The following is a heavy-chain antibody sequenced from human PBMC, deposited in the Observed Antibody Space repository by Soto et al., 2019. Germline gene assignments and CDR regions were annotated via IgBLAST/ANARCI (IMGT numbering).Heavy chain of an antibody. CDR2: IWYDGSNK. Sequence: PGGSLRLGCAASGFTVSSYGMHWVRQAPGKGLEWVAVIWYDGSNKYYADSVKGRFTISRDNSKNTLYLQMNSLRAEDTAVYYCASETTVTTPLDYWGQGTTVTVSS. J-gene: IGHJ4*02. CDR1: GFTVSSYG. D-gene: IGHD4-17*01. CDR3: ASETTVTTPLDY. V-gene: IGHV3-33*01.